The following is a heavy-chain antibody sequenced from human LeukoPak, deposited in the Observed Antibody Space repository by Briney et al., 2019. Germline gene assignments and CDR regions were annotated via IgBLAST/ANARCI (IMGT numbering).Heavy chain of an antibody. CDR2: IDEDGNEE. CDR1: GFTFETYW. D-gene: IGHD5-24*01. J-gene: IGHJ6*03. Sequence: GGXXRLSCEVSGFTFETYWMSWVRQAPGKGLERVANIDEDGNEEHYVRSVKGRFTISRDNAKNLVYLQMNSLRVDDTAVYYCTRGETMDVWGKGTTVTVSS. V-gene: IGHV3-7*01. CDR3: TRGETMDV.